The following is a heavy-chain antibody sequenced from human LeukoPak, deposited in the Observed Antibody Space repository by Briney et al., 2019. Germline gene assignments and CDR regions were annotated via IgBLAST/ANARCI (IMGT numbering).Heavy chain of an antibody. CDR2: ISYDGTNK. Sequence: GGSLRLSCAASGFTFSNYAMHCVRQAPGKGLEWVAVISYDGTNKYYADPVKGRFTISRDNSKNTMYLQMNSLRAEDTAMYYCARAPMSYDSSGFGGAFDIWGQGTMVTVSS. D-gene: IGHD3-22*01. CDR3: ARAPMSYDSSGFGGAFDI. J-gene: IGHJ3*02. CDR1: GFTFSNYA. V-gene: IGHV3-30-3*01.